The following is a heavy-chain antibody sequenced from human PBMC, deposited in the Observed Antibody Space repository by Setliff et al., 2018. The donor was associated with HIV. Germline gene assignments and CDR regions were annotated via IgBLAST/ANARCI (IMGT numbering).Heavy chain of an antibody. CDR1: GGSISSGSYY. CDR3: VGIIATPGTT. Sequence: SETLSLTCTVSGGSISSGSYYWSWIRQPAGKGLEWIGHIYTSGSTNYNPSLKSRVTISVDTSKNQFSLILSSVTAADTAVYYCVGIIATPGTTWGQGTLVTVSS. V-gene: IGHV4-61*09. CDR2: IYTSGST. J-gene: IGHJ1*01. D-gene: IGHD6-13*01.